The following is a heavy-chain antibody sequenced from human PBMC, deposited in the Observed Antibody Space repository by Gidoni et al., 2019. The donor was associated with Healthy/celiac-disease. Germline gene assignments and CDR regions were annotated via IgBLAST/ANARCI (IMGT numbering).Heavy chain of an antibody. V-gene: IGHV3-30*18. CDR1: GFTFSSYG. J-gene: IGHJ6*02. CDR2: ISYDGSNK. CDR3: AKTPLYGMDV. Sequence: QVQLVESGGGVVQPGRSLRLPCAASGFTFSSYGMPWVRQAPGKGLEWVAVISYDGSNKYYADSVKGRITISRDNSKNTLYLQMNSLRAEDTAVYYCAKTPLYGMDVWGQGTTVTVSS.